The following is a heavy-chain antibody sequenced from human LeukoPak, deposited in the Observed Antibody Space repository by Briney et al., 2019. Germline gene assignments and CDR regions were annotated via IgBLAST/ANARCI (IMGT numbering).Heavy chain of an antibody. Sequence: SETLSLTCAVYGGSFSGCYWSWIRQPPGKGLEWIGEINHSGSTNYNPSLKSRVTISVDTSKNQFSLKLSSVTAADTAVYYCARGGPRRYDYVWGSYRRPFDYWGQGTLVTVSS. D-gene: IGHD3-16*02. CDR2: INHSGST. V-gene: IGHV4-34*01. CDR3: ARGGPRRYDYVWGSYRRPFDY. CDR1: GGSFSGCY. J-gene: IGHJ4*02.